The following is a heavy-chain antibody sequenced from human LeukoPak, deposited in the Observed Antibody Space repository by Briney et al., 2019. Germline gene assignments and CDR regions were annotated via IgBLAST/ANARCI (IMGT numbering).Heavy chain of an antibody. CDR3: TRANREGGFGYYYYGMDV. J-gene: IGHJ6*02. V-gene: IGHV3-49*04. CDR1: GFTFGDYA. CDR2: IRSKAYGGTT. Sequence: PGGSLRLSCTASGFTFGDYAMSWVRQAPGKGLEWVGFIRSKAYGGTTEYAASVKGRFTISRDDSKSIAYLQMNSLKTEDTAVYYRTRANREGGFGYYYYGMDVWGQGTTVTVSS. D-gene: IGHD2-15*01.